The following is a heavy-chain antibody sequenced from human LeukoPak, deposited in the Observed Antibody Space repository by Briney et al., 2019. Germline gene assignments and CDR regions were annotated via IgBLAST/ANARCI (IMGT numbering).Heavy chain of an antibody. CDR1: GGTFISYS. J-gene: IGHJ6*03. V-gene: IGHV1-69*05. D-gene: IGHD3-22*01. Sequence: GASVTVSCKGSGGTFISYSISWVRQAPGQGLEWMGGIIPAFGTAHYAQKFQGRVTFTTDESTTTAYMELRSLRSEDTAVYYCASEGNYDSSGYSRYNYYYMDVWGKGTAVTVSS. CDR2: IIPAFGTA. CDR3: ASEGNYDSSGYSRYNYYYMDV.